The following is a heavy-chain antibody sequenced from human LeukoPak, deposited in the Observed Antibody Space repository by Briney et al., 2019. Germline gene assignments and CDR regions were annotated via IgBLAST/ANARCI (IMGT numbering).Heavy chain of an antibody. CDR3: ASILRSSSGYYFDY. Sequence: PGGSLRLSCAASGFTVSTNYMSWVRQAPGKGLEWVSVIYSGDTTFYADSVRGKFVISRDNSKNTLYLQMNSLRAEDTAVYYCASILRSSSGYYFDYWGQGTLVTVSS. D-gene: IGHD3-10*01. J-gene: IGHJ4*02. CDR2: IYSGDTT. CDR1: GFTVSTNY. V-gene: IGHV3-66*01.